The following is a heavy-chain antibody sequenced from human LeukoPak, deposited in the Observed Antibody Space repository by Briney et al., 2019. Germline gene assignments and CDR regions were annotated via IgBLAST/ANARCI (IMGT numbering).Heavy chain of an antibody. CDR1: GFTFSSYG. CDR3: AREIYDSSGYLPYFDY. D-gene: IGHD3-22*01. CDR2: ISYDGSNK. Sequence: GGSLRLSCAASGFTFSSYGMHWVRQAPGKGLEWVAVISYDGSNKYYADSVKGRFTISRDNSKNTLYLQMNSLRAEDTAVYYCAREIYDSSGYLPYFDYWGQGTLVTVSS. J-gene: IGHJ4*02. V-gene: IGHV3-30*03.